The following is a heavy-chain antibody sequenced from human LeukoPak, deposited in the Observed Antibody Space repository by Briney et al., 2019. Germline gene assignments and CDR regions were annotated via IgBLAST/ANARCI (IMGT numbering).Heavy chain of an antibody. Sequence: SETLSLTCAVNGGSFSGDYWTWIRQPPGKGLEWIGEINHIGTTNNNLSLNSRVTISLHASNSQVSLKLSSVSAADTAVYYCARAPRLGTYYFMDVWGNGTAVTVSS. CDR2: INHIGTT. D-gene: IGHD1-7*01. V-gene: IGHV4-34*01. CDR1: GGSFSGDY. CDR3: ARAPRLGTYYFMDV. J-gene: IGHJ6*03.